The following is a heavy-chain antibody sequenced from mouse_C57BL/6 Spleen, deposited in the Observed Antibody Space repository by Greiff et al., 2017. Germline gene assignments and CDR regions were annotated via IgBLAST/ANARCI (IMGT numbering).Heavy chain of an antibody. Sequence: QVQLQQSGPELMKPGASVKISCKASGYAFSSSWMNWVKQRPGKGLEWIGRIYPGDGDTNYNGKFKGKATLTADKSSSTAYMQLSSLTSEDSAVYFCARNVYYYGSSWFAYWGQGTLVTVSA. CDR1: GYAFSSSW. CDR2: IYPGDGDT. D-gene: IGHD1-1*01. CDR3: ARNVYYYGSSWFAY. J-gene: IGHJ3*01. V-gene: IGHV1-82*01.